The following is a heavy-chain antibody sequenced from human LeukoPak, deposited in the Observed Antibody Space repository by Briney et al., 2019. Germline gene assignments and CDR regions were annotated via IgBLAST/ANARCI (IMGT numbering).Heavy chain of an antibody. CDR2: ISSSSSYI. Sequence: PGGSLRLSCAASGFTFSSYSMNWVRQAPGKGLEWVSSISSSSSYIYYADSVKGRFTISRDNAKNSLYLQMNSLRAEDTAVYYCARDPGIAVAGTVTGWGQGTLVTVSS. V-gene: IGHV3-21*01. J-gene: IGHJ4*02. D-gene: IGHD6-19*01. CDR3: ARDPGIAVAGTVTG. CDR1: GFTFSSYS.